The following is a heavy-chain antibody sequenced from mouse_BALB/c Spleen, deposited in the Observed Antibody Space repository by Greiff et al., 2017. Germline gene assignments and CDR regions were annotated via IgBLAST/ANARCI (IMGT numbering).Heavy chain of an antibody. V-gene: IGHV5-9-1*01. J-gene: IGHJ2*01. CDR2: ISSGGSYT. CDR3: ARGDYYGSSYEVDY. D-gene: IGHD1-1*01. CDR1: GFTFSSYA. Sequence: DVMLVESGGGLVKPGGSLKLSCAASGFTFSSYAMSWVRQTPEKRLEWVATISSGGSYTYYPDSVKGRFTISRDNAKNTLYLQMSSLRSEDTAMYYCARGDYYGSSYEVDYWGQGTTLTVSS.